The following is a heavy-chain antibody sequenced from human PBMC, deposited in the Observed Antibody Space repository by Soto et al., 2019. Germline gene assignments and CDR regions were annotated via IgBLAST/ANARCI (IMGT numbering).Heavy chain of an antibody. D-gene: IGHD6-6*01. CDR2: ISGSGGST. V-gene: IGHV3-23*01. CDR1: GFTFSSYA. J-gene: IGHJ6*02. Sequence: GGSLRLSCAASGFTFSSYAMSWVRQAPGKGLEWVSAISGSGGSTYYADSVKGRFTISRDNSKNTLYLQMNSLRAEDTAVYYCAREKGEYSSSSGIGYYYYGMDVWGQGTTVTVSS. CDR3: AREKGEYSSSSGIGYYYYGMDV.